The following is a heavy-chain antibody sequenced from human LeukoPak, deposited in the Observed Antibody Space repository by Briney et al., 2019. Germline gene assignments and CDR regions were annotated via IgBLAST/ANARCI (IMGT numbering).Heavy chain of an antibody. CDR3: ARDRHYDYVWGSYSDAFDI. CDR1: GFTFSSYS. CDR2: IWYDGSNK. Sequence: GGSLRPSCAASGFTFSSYSMNWVRQAPGKGLEWVAVIWYDGSNKYYADSVKGRFTISRDNSKNTLYLQMNSLRAEDTAVYYCARDRHYDYVWGSYSDAFDIWGQGTMVTVSS. V-gene: IGHV3-33*08. J-gene: IGHJ3*02. D-gene: IGHD3-16*01.